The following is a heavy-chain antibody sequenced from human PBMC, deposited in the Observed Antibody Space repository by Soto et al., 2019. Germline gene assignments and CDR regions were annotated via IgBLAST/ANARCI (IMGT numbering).Heavy chain of an antibody. CDR2: INHSGST. CDR3: ARFVGHSSSWAPIYYMDV. D-gene: IGHD6-13*01. J-gene: IGHJ6*03. CDR1: GGSFSGYY. V-gene: IGHV4-34*01. Sequence: SQTLSLTCAVYGGSFSGYYWSWIRQPPGKGLEWIGEINHSGSTNYNPSLKSRVTISVDTSKNQFSLKLSSVTAADTAVYYCARFVGHSSSWAPIYYMDVWGKGTTVTVSS.